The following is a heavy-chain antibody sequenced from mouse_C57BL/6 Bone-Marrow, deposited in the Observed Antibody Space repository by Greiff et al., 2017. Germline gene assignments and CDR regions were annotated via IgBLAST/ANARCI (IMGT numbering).Heavy chain of an antibody. CDR3: APTPIYYDDGWFAY. Sequence: DVKLVESGAELVKPGASVKLSCTASGFNIKDYYMHWVKQRTEQGLEWIGRIDPEDGETKYAPKFQGKATITADTSSNTAYLQLSSLTSEDTAVYYCAPTPIYYDDGWFAYWGQGTLVTVSA. D-gene: IGHD2-4*01. CDR1: GFNIKDYY. V-gene: IGHV14-2*01. J-gene: IGHJ3*01. CDR2: IDPEDGET.